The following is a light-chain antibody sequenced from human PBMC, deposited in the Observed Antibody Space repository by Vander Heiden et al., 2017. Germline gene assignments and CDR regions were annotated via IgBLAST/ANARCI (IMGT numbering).Light chain of an antibody. CDR1: QSISSY. CDR3: KRSYRTPALI. J-gene: IGKJ4*01. CDR2: AAS. Sequence: DIQMTQSPSSLSASVGARVTITCRASQSISSYLNWYQQKPGKAPKLLIYAASSLQSVVPSRFNGSGYGTDFTLTISSRQPEDFAPYYCKRSYRTPALILGGGTTVXIK. V-gene: IGKV1-39*01.